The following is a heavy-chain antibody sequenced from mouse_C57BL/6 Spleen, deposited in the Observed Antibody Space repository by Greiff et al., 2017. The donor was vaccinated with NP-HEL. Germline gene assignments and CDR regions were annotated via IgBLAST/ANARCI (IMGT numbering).Heavy chain of an antibody. D-gene: IGHD2-2*01. CDR1: GYTFTSYW. J-gene: IGHJ2*01. CDR3: TRSLIYYGSYYFDY. CDR2: IYPGNSDT. Sequence: VHVKQSGTVLARPGASVKMSCKTSGYTFTSYWMHWVKQRPGQGLEWIGAIYPGNSDTSYNQKFKGKAKLTAVTSASTAYMELSSLTNEDSAVYYCTRSLIYYGSYYFDYWGQGTTLTVSS. V-gene: IGHV1-5*01.